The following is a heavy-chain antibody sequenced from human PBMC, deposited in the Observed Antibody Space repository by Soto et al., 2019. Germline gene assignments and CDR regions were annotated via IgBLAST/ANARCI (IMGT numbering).Heavy chain of an antibody. CDR3: AMVSRSSWPH. V-gene: IGHV4-34*01. D-gene: IGHD6-13*01. CDR2: INHSGST. CDR1: GGSFSGYY. J-gene: IGHJ4*02. Sequence: PSETLSLTCAVYGGSFSGYYWSWIRQPPGKGLEWIGEINHSGSTNYNPSLKSRVTISVDTSKNQFSLKLSSVTAADTAVYYCAMVSRSSWPHWGQGTLVTVSS.